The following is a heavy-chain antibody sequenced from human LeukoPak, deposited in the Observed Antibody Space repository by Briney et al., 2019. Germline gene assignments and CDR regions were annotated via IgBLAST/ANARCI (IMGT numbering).Heavy chain of an antibody. CDR2: INHSGST. CDR1: GGSFSGYY. J-gene: IGHJ1*01. V-gene: IGHV4-34*01. D-gene: IGHD6-19*01. Sequence: SETHSLTCAVYGGSFSGYYWSWIRQPPGKGLEWIGEINHSGSTNYNPSLKSRVTISVDTSKNQFSLKLSSVTAADTAVYYCARSRRGSSGWYGHWGQDTLPTVSS. CDR3: ARSRRGSSGWYGH.